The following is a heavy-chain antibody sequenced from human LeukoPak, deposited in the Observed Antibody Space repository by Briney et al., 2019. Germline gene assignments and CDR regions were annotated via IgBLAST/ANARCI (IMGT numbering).Heavy chain of an antibody. J-gene: IGHJ4*02. Sequence: GRSLRLSCAASGFTFSSYSMNWVRQAPGKGLEWVSSISSSSSYIYYADSVRGRFTISRDNAKNSLYLQMNSLRAEDTAVYYCARVCIWGRRIVGATMNYFDYWGQGTLVTVSS. V-gene: IGHV3-21*01. CDR3: ARVCIWGRRIVGATMNYFDY. D-gene: IGHD1-26*01. CDR1: GFTFSSYS. CDR2: ISSSSSYI.